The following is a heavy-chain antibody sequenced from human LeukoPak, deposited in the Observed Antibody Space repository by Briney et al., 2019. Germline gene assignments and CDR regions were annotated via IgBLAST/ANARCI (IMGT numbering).Heavy chain of an antibody. CDR2: IWYDGSNK. CDR3: AHISSSWPDY. Sequence: PGRSLTLSCAASGFTFSSYSMHWVRQAPGKGLEWVAVIWYDGSNKYYTDPVRGRFTISRDNSKNTLYLQINSLRAEDTAVYYCAHISSSWPDYWGQGTLVTVSS. V-gene: IGHV3-33*01. J-gene: IGHJ4*02. D-gene: IGHD6-13*01. CDR1: GFTFSSYS.